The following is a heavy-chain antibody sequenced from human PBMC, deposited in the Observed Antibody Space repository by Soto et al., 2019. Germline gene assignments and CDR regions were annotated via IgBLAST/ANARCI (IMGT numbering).Heavy chain of an antibody. CDR3: ARFAATSGINAFDV. J-gene: IGHJ3*01. CDR1: GYTFTTFW. CDR2: IYPRDSHT. Sequence: GESLKISCTGFGYTFTTFWISWVRQLPGKGLEWMGIIYPRDSHTTYSPSFQGQVTISDDKSLNSAFLQWSSLKASDTATYYCARFAATSGINAFDVWGPGTMVTVSS. V-gene: IGHV5-51*01. D-gene: IGHD1-1*01.